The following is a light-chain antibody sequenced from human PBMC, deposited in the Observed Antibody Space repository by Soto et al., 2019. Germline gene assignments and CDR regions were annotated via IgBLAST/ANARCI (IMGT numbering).Light chain of an antibody. J-gene: IGKJ1*01. CDR2: GAS. CDR3: QQYDSSPRT. CDR1: QSVAGTN. V-gene: IGKV3-20*01. Sequence: EIVLTQSPGTLSLSPGERATLSCRASQSVAGTNLAWYQQKPGQGPRLLIYGASFRATGIPDRFSGSGSGTDFTLTISRLELEDFAVYYCQQYDSSPRTFGQGTRVEIK.